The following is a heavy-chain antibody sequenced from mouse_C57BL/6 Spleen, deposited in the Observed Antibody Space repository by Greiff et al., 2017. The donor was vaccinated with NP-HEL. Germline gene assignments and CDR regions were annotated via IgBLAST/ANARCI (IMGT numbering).Heavy chain of an antibody. CDR1: GYTFTSYW. V-gene: IGHV1-64*01. CDR2: IHPNSGST. Sequence: QVQLQQPGAELVKPGASVKLSCKASGYTFTSYWMHWVKQRPGQGLEWIGMIHPNSGSTNYNEKFKSKATLTVDKSSSTAYMQLSSLTSEDSAVYYGARREENYDAMDYWGQGTSVTVSA. J-gene: IGHJ4*01. CDR3: ARREENYDAMDY.